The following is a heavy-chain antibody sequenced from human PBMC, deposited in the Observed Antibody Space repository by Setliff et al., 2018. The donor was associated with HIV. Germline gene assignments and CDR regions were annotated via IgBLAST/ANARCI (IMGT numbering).Heavy chain of an antibody. D-gene: IGHD4-17*01. CDR3: AASPDGDCATTNCANWFDP. Sequence: GGSLRLSCPASGFTFSGSAMHWVRQASGKGLEWVGRIKTKSNTYATAYGESVKGRFTISRDDSQNTAYLQMSSLKTEDTAVYFCAASPDGDCATTNCANWFDPWGQGTLVTVSS. J-gene: IGHJ5*02. V-gene: IGHV3-73*01. CDR2: IKTKSNTYAT. CDR1: GFTFSGSA.